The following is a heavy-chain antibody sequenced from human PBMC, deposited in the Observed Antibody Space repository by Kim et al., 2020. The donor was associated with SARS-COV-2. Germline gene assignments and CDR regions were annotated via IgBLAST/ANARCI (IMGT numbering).Heavy chain of an antibody. D-gene: IGHD6-13*01. CDR2: MYYSGTT. Sequence: SETLSLTCTVSGGSISSSTYYWGWIRQPPGKGLEWIGSMYYSGTTYYNPSLRSRVTTSVDMSKNQFSVKLSSVTAADTAVYYCARHQRGYSSTSYLYWYFDLWGRGTLVTVSS. CDR3: ARHQRGYSSTSYLYWYFDL. J-gene: IGHJ2*01. V-gene: IGHV4-39*01. CDR1: GGSISSSTYY.